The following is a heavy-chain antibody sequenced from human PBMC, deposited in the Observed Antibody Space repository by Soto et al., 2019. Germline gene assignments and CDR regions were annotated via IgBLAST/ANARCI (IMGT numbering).Heavy chain of an antibody. CDR2: IWYDGSNK. CDR1: GFTFSSYG. V-gene: IGHV3-33*01. CDR3: ARGTYYYDSSGYNRDDY. J-gene: IGHJ4*02. D-gene: IGHD3-22*01. Sequence: QVQLVESGGGVVQPGRSLRLSCAASGFTFSSYGMHWVRQAPGKGLEWVAVIWYDGSNKYYADSVKGRVTISRDNSKNTLYLQMNSLRAEDTAVYYCARGTYYYDSSGYNRDDYWGQGTLVTVSS.